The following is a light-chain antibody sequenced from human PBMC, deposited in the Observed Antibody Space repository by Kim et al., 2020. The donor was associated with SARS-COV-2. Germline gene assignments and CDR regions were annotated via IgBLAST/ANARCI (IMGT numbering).Light chain of an antibody. V-gene: IGKV3-15*01. J-gene: IGKJ4*01. Sequence: PGERATLPCRASQSVSSNLAWYQQKPGQAPRLLIYGASTRATGIPVRFSGSGSGTEFTLTISSLQSEDFVVYYCQQYSDWPLTFGGGTKVDIK. CDR3: QQYSDWPLT. CDR2: GAS. CDR1: QSVSSN.